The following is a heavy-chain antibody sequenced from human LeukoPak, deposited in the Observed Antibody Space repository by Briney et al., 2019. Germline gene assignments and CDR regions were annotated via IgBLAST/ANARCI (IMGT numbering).Heavy chain of an antibody. Sequence: ASVKVSCKASGYTFTGYYMHWVRQALGQGLEWMGWINPNSGGTNYAQKFQGWVTMSRDTSISTAYMELSRLRSDDTAVYYCARTSGGWYPAAPFNYGGQGPWSPSPQ. CDR2: INPNSGGT. D-gene: IGHD6-19*01. V-gene: IGHV1-2*04. CDR1: GYTFTGYY. CDR3: ARTSGGWYPAAPFNY. J-gene: IGHJ4*02.